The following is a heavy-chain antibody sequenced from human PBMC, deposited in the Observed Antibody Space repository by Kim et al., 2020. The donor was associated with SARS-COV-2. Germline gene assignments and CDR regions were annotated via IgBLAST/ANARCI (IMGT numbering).Heavy chain of an antibody. Sequence: GGSLRLSCAASGFTFSSYGMHWVRQAPGKGLEWVAVISYDGSNKYYADSVKGRFTISRDNSKNTLYLQMNSLRAEDTAVYYCAKDQGGRYSYGLYYYYY. CDR2: ISYDGSNK. J-gene: IGHJ6*01. V-gene: IGHV3-30*18. CDR1: GFTFSSYG. D-gene: IGHD5-18*01. CDR3: AKDQGGRYSYGLYYYYY.